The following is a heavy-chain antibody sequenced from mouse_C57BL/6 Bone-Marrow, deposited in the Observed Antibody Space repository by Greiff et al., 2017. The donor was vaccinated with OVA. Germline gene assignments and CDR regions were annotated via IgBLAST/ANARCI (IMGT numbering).Heavy chain of an antibody. CDR3: AKGVYYYGSSYGWYFDV. Sequence: QVQLQQSGPGLVQPSQSLSITCTVSGFSFTSYGVHWVRQSPGKGLEWLGVIWRGGSTDYNAAFMSRLSITKDNSKSQVFFKMNSLQADDTAIYYWAKGVYYYGSSYGWYFDVWGTGTTVTVSS. CDR2: IWRGGST. CDR1: GFSFTSYG. D-gene: IGHD1-1*01. J-gene: IGHJ1*03. V-gene: IGHV2-5*01.